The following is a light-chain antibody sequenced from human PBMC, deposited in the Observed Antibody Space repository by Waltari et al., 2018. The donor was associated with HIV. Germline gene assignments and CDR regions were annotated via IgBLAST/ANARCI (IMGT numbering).Light chain of an antibody. J-gene: IGLJ2*01. CDR3: QSADSSSTEVI. V-gene: IGLV3-25*03. Sequence: SYELTQPPSVSVSPGQTARVPCPGAGFATHAVYWYQQKPGQAPRLVIYKERGRPSGIPERFSGSSSGTTVTLTISGVQAEDEADYYCQSADSSSTEVIFGGGTKLTVL. CDR2: KER. CDR1: GFATHA.